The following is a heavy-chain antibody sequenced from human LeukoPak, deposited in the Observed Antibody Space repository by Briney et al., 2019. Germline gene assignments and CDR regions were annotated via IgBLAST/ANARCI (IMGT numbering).Heavy chain of an antibody. CDR2: IRYDGSNK. CDR3: AKFNGGNSDGWFDP. CDR1: GFTFSSYG. Sequence: GGSLRLSCAASGFTFSSYGMHWVRQAPGKGLEWVAFIRYDGSNKYYADSVKGRFTISRDNSRNTLYLQMNSLRAEDTAVYYCAKFNGGNSDGWFDPWGQGTLVTVSS. V-gene: IGHV3-30*02. D-gene: IGHD4-23*01. J-gene: IGHJ5*02.